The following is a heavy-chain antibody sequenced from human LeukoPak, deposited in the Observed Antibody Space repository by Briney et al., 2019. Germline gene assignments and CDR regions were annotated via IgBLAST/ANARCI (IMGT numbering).Heavy chain of an antibody. CDR3: ARTNPLRY. CDR1: GGSFSGYY. V-gene: IGHV4-34*01. CDR2: INHSGST. J-gene: IGHJ4*02. Sequence: KPSVTLSLTCAVYGGSFSGYYWSWIRQPPGKGLEWIGEINHSGSTNYNPSLKSRVTISVDTSKNQFSLKLSSVTAADTAVYYCARTNPLRYWGQGTLVTVSS.